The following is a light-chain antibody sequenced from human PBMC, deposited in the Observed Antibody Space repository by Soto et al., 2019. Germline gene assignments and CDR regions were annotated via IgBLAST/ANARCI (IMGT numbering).Light chain of an antibody. Sequence: IVLTQSPGTLSLSPGESATLSCRASQSVNAAHLAWYQQKPGQAPRLLIYDASNRATGIPARFSGSGSGTDFTLTISRLEPEDFAVYYCQQYGSSPLTFGGGTKGDSK. CDR2: DAS. CDR1: QSVNAAH. CDR3: QQYGSSPLT. V-gene: IGKV3-20*01. J-gene: IGKJ4*01.